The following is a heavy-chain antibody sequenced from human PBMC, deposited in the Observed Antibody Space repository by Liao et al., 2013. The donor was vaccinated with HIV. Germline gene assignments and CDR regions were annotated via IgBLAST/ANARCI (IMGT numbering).Heavy chain of an antibody. D-gene: IGHD3-3*01. CDR2: IYISGST. J-gene: IGHJ5*02. V-gene: IGHV4-4*07. Sequence: QVQLQESGPGLVKPSETLSLTCTVSGGSISSYYWTWIRQPAGEGLEWIGRIYISGSTNYNPSLKSRVTMSVDTSKNQFSLKLSSVTAADTAVYYCARTDQYYDFWNGYENWFDPWGQGTLVTVSS. CDR1: GGSISSYY. CDR3: ARTDQYYDFWNGYENWFDP.